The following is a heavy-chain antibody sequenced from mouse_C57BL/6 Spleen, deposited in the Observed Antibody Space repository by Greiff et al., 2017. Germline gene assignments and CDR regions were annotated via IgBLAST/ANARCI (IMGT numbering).Heavy chain of an antibody. CDR1: GYTFTSYT. D-gene: IGHD2-1*01. CDR3: ARSGGNYEGYFDY. J-gene: IGHJ2*01. CDR2: INPSSGYT. Sequence: VQLQESGAELARPGASVKMSCKASGYTFTSYTMHWVKQRPGQGLEWIGYINPSSGYTKYNQKFKDKATLTADKSSSTAYMQLSSLTSEDSAVYYCARSGGNYEGYFDYWGQGTTLTVSS. V-gene: IGHV1-4*01.